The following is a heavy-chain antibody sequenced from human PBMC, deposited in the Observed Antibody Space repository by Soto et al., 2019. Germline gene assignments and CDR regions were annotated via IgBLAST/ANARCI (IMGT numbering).Heavy chain of an antibody. CDR1: GFTFTSHW. D-gene: IGHD2-15*01. V-gene: IGHV3-74*01. Sequence: EVQLVESGGGLVQPGGSLRLSCAASGFTFTSHWMHWVRQAPGKGLVWVSRIKSDGSGTIYADSVKGRFTISRDNAKNALYLQMNSLRADDTAVYYCAREWTRPGWPFDSWGQRTLVTVSS. J-gene: IGHJ4*02. CDR3: AREWTRPGWPFDS. CDR2: IKSDGSGT.